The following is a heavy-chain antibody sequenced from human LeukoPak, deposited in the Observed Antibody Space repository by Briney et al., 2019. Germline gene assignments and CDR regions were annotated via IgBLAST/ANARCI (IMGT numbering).Heavy chain of an antibody. V-gene: IGHV1-2*02. CDR2: INPNSGGT. D-gene: IGHD6-13*01. CDR1: GYTFTGYY. Sequence: GASVKVSCKASGYTFTGYYMHWVRQAPGQGLEWMGWINPNSGGTNYAQKFQGRVTMTRDTSISTAYMELGRLRSDDTAVYYCARVGAAAGTRNFDYWGQGTLVTVSS. CDR3: ARVGAAAGTRNFDY. J-gene: IGHJ4*02.